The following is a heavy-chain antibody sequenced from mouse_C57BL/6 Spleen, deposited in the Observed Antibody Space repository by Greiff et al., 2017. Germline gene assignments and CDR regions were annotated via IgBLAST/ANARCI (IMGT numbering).Heavy chain of an antibody. CDR2: IWSGGST. Sequence: VQLQQSGPGLVQPSQSLSITCTVSGFSLTSYGVHWVRQSPGKGLEWLGVIWSGGSTDYNAAFISRLSISKDNFKSQVFFKMNSLQADDTAIYYCARESYYGSSYPWFAYWGQGTLVTVSA. D-gene: IGHD1-1*01. CDR3: ARESYYGSSYPWFAY. V-gene: IGHV2-2*01. CDR1: GFSLTSYG. J-gene: IGHJ3*01.